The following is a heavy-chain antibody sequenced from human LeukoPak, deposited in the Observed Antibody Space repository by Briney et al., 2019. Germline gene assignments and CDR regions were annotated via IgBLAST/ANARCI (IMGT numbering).Heavy chain of an antibody. CDR2: ISAYNGNT. Sequence: ASVKVSCKASGYTFTSYGISWVRQAPGQGLEWMGWISAYNGNTNYAQKLQGRVTMTTDTSTSTAYMELRSLRSDDTAVYYCARDQAGDHRSGYMAVWGKGTTVTVSS. CDR1: GYTFTSYG. CDR3: ARDQAGDHRSGYMAV. J-gene: IGHJ6*03. D-gene: IGHD7-27*01. V-gene: IGHV1-18*01.